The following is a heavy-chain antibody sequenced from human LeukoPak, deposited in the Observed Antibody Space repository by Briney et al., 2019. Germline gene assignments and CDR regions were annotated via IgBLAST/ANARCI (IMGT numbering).Heavy chain of an antibody. D-gene: IGHD3-3*01. V-gene: IGHV3-7*03. Sequence: GGSLRLSCAASGFTFSSYWMSWVRQAPGKGLEWVANIKQDGSEKYYVDSMKGRFTISRDNAKNSLYLQMNSLRAEDTAVYYCARDSASMLRFLEWSPNAFDIWGQGTMVTVSS. CDR1: GFTFSSYW. CDR3: ARDSASMLRFLEWSPNAFDI. CDR2: IKQDGSEK. J-gene: IGHJ3*02.